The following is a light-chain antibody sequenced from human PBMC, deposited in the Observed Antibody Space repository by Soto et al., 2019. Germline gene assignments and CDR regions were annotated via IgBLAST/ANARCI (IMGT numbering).Light chain of an antibody. CDR1: QSVSSN. CDR2: GAS. Sequence: EIVMTQSPATLSVSPGERATLSCRASQSVSSNLAWYQQKPGQAPRLLIYGASGRATSIPARFSGSGSGTDFTLTISSLQSEDFAVYYCQHYNNWPFTFGQGTKLEIK. CDR3: QHYNNWPFT. J-gene: IGKJ2*01. V-gene: IGKV3-15*01.